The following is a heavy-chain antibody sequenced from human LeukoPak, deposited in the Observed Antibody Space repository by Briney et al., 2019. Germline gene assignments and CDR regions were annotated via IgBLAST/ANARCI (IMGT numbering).Heavy chain of an antibody. V-gene: IGHV1-2*02. J-gene: IGHJ4*02. D-gene: IGHD3-22*01. Sequence: ASVKVSCKASGYTFSGYYIHWVRQAPGQGLEWMGWINPNSGGTNYAQRFQGRVTMTRDTSISTAYMELSRLRSDDTAVYYCARDRDDSSGYYTYWGQGTLVTVSS. CDR1: GYTFSGYY. CDR3: ARDRDDSSGYYTY. CDR2: INPNSGGT.